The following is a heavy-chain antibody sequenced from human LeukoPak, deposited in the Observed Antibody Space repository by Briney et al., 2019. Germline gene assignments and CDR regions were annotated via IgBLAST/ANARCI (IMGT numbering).Heavy chain of an antibody. Sequence: GRTLRLSCAASGFGFCSYEMNWVCHAPGGGLGWVSCISSSGSTIYYADSVKGRFTISRDNAKNSLYLQMNSLTAEDTAVYYCARDWDLYGMDVWGQGTTVTVSS. V-gene: IGHV3-48*03. CDR3: ARDWDLYGMDV. CDR2: ISSSGSTI. J-gene: IGHJ6*02. D-gene: IGHD1-26*01. CDR1: GFGFCSYE.